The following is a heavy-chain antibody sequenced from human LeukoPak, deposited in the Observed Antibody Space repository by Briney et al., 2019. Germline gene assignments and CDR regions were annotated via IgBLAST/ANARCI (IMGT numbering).Heavy chain of an antibody. V-gene: IGHV3-48*03. D-gene: IGHD3-10*01. Sequence: GGSLRRPCAASGITFSSFEMNWIRQAPGNGPEWVSSISSSGSNIYYADSVKGRFTISRDNAKNSLYLQMDSLRAEDTAVYYCAMIYFGAGSYRYWGQGTLVTVSS. CDR2: ISSSGSNI. CDR3: AMIYFGAGSYRY. J-gene: IGHJ4*02. CDR1: GITFSSFE.